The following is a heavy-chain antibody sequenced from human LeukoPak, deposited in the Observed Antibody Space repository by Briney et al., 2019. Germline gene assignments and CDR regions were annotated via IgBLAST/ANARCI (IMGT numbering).Heavy chain of an antibody. D-gene: IGHD6-19*01. CDR1: GFTVTSNY. Sequence: QPGGSLRLSCAASGFTVTSNYMSWVRQAPGKGLEWVSIIYSGVSTYYADSVKGRFTISRDNSKNTLYLQMNSLRADDTAVYYCAKEEQWLGGPFDYWGQGTLVTVSS. CDR2: IYSGVST. CDR3: AKEEQWLGGPFDY. V-gene: IGHV3-53*01. J-gene: IGHJ4*02.